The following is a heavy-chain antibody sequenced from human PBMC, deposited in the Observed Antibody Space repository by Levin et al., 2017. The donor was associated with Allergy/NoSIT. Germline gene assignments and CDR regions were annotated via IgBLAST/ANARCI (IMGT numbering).Heavy chain of an antibody. Sequence: PGASVKVSCKASGFTFTSSAMQWVRQARGQRLEWIGWIVVGSGNTNYAQKFQERVTITRDMSTSTAYMELSSLRSEDTAVYYCAACLGSGGSCYWGNFDYWGQGTLVTVSS. CDR3: AACLGSGGSCYWGNFDY. D-gene: IGHD2-15*01. V-gene: IGHV1-58*02. J-gene: IGHJ4*02. CDR2: IVVGSGNT. CDR1: GFTFTSSA.